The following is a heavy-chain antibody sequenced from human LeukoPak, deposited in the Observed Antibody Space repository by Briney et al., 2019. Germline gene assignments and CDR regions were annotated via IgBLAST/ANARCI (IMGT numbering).Heavy chain of an antibody. CDR2: ISGSGGRT. Sequence: PGGSLRLSCAASGFTFSSYAMSWVRQAPGKGLEWVSAISGSGGRTYYADSVKGRFTISRDNSKNTLYLQMNSLRAEDTAVYYCAKFLPTHIVVANYYFDYWGQGTLSPSPQ. V-gene: IGHV3-23*01. D-gene: IGHD2-21*01. CDR1: GFTFSSYA. J-gene: IGHJ4*02. CDR3: AKFLPTHIVVANYYFDY.